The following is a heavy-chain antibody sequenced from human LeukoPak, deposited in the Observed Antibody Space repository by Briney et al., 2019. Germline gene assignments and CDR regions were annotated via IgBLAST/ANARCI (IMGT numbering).Heavy chain of an antibody. J-gene: IGHJ4*02. CDR1: GGSISSLNL. D-gene: IGHD6-19*01. V-gene: IGHV4-4*02. Sequence: SETLSLTCAVSGGSISSLNLWSWLRQPLGKGLEWVGEMYLDGRTNFHPSVRGRVTIFIDKPKNQLSLQLTSVTAADTPVYYCAGLEGRYSTDWFYFFDYWGQGALVTVS. CDR2: MYLDGRT. CDR3: AGLEGRYSTDWFYFFDY.